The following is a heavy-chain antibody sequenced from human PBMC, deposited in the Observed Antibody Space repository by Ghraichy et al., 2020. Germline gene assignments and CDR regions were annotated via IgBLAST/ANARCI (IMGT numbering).Heavy chain of an antibody. Sequence: SETLSLTCTVSGGSISSSSYYWGWIRQPPGKGLEWIGSIYYSGSTYYNPSLKSRVTISVDTSKNQFSLKLSSVTAADTAVYYCASTESLYSSSWYPLFDYWGQGTPVTVSS. V-gene: IGHV4-39*01. CDR2: IYYSGST. D-gene: IGHD6-13*01. CDR3: ASTESLYSSSWYPLFDY. J-gene: IGHJ4*02. CDR1: GGSISSSSYY.